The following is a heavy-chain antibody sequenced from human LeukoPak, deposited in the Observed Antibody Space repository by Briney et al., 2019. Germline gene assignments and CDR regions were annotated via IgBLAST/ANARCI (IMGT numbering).Heavy chain of an antibody. Sequence: SETLSLTCTVSGGSISSYYWSWIRQPPGKGLEWIGYIYYSGSTNYNPSLKSRVTISVDTSENQFSLKLSSVTAADTAVYYCARHHAAAGNADWGQGTLVTVSS. CDR2: IYYSGST. CDR1: GGSISSYY. D-gene: IGHD6-13*01. CDR3: ARHHAAAGNAD. V-gene: IGHV4-59*08. J-gene: IGHJ4*02.